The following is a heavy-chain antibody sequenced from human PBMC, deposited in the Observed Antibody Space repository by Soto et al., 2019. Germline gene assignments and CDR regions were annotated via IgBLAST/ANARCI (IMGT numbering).Heavy chain of an antibody. CDR3: ARGPNYDFWSGYFRG. CDR2: IYYTGSS. CDR1: GGSISSYY. V-gene: IGHV4-59*01. J-gene: IGHJ4*02. D-gene: IGHD3-3*01. Sequence: SETLSLTCTVSGGSISSYYWSWIRQPPGKGLEWIGYIYYTGSSNYNPSLKSRVTMSVDLSRNQFSLRLSSVTTADTAVYYCARGPNYDFWSGYFRGWGQGTLVTVSS.